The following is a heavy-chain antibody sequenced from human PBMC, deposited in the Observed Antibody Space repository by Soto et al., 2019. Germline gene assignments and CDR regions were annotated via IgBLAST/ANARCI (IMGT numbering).Heavy chain of an antibody. J-gene: IGHJ6*02. CDR1: GYTFTGYY. CDR3: ARGLGYCTNGVCYLGYYYYGMDV. CDR2: INPNSGGT. Sequence: ASVKVSCKASGYTFTGYYMHWVRQAPGQGLEWMGWINPNSGGTNYAQKFQGWVTMTRDTSISTAYMELSRLRSDDTAVYYCARGLGYCTNGVCYLGYYYYGMDVWGQGTTVTVSS. V-gene: IGHV1-2*04. D-gene: IGHD2-8*01.